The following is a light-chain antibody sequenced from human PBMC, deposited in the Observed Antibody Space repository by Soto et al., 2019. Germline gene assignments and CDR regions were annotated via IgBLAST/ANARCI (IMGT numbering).Light chain of an antibody. CDR2: GNN. V-gene: IGLV1-40*01. Sequence: QSVLTQPPSVSGAPGQRVTISCTGSNSNIGAGLEVHWYQQLPRAAPKLLIYGNNNRPSGVPDRFSASRSGTSAALAITGLPAEDEADYFCRSFDTRLTGSKILGGGTKLTVL. CDR3: RSFDTRLTGSKI. J-gene: IGLJ2*01. CDR1: NSNIGAGLE.